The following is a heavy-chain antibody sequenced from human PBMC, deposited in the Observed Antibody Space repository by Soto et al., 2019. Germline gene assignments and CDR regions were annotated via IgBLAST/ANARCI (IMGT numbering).Heavy chain of an antibody. D-gene: IGHD5-12*01. CDR3: ARVPRGYSGYDWSPRYYYYGMDV. CDR2: INHSGST. V-gene: IGHV4-34*01. J-gene: IGHJ6*02. CDR1: GGSFSGYY. Sequence: SETLSLTCAVYGGSFSGYYWSWIRQPPGKGLEWIGEINHSGSTNYNPSLKSRVTISVDTSKNQFSLKLSSVTAADTAVYYCARVPRGYSGYDWSPRYYYYGMDVWGQGTTVTVSS.